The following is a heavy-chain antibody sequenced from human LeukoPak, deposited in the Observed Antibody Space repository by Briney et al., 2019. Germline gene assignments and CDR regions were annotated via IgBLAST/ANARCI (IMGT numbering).Heavy chain of an antibody. CDR2: IIPIFGTA. D-gene: IGHD6-13*01. J-gene: IGHJ4*02. Sequence: SVKVSCKASGYTFTSYGISWVRQAPGQGLEWMGGIIPIFGTANNAQKFQGRVTITADESTSTAYMELSSLRSEDTAAYYCAGVRGYSSSWYDYWGQGTLVTVSS. CDR1: GYTFTSYG. V-gene: IGHV1-69*13. CDR3: AGVRGYSSSWYDY.